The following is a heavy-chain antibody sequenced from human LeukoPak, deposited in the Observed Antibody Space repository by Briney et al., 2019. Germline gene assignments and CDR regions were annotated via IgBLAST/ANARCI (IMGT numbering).Heavy chain of an antibody. V-gene: IGHV1-69*04. CDR2: IIPILGIA. CDR3: ARLTEASSAIRFLMTTEE. J-gene: IGHJ4*02. CDR1: GGTFSSYA. D-gene: IGHD2-2*02. Sequence: ASVKVSCKASGGTFSSYAISWVRQAPGQGLEWMGRIIPILGIANYAQKFQGRVTITADKSTSTAYMELSSLRSEDTAVYYCARLTEASSAIRFLMTTEEWGQGTLVTVSS.